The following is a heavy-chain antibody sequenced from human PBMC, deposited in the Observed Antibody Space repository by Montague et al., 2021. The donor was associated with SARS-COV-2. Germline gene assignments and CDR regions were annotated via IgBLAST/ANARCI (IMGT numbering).Heavy chain of an antibody. J-gene: IGHJ4*02. D-gene: IGHD3-16*02. Sequence: SLRLSFSASGFSFSRYGMNWVRQAPGKGLEWVALIWNDGSDKYYADSVKGRFTISRDNSKNMLFLHMNSLRAEDTATYYCAKDGQRQLLSFFDAWGQGALITVSS. CDR3: AKDGQRQLLSFFDA. CDR1: GFSFSRYG. V-gene: IGHV3-33*06. CDR2: IWNDGSDK.